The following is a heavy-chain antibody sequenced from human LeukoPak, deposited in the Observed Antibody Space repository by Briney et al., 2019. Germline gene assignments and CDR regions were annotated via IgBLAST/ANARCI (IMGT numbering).Heavy chain of an antibody. D-gene: IGHD3-10*01. J-gene: IGHJ6*02. CDR1: GYTFTGYY. CDR2: INPNSGGT. Sequence: PGESLKISCKASGYTFTGYYMHWVRQAPGQGLEWMGWINPNSGGTNYAQKFQGWVTMTRDTSISTAYMELSRLRSDDTAVYYCARDRDYYGMDVWGQGTTVTVSS. CDR3: ARDRDYYGMDV. V-gene: IGHV1-2*04.